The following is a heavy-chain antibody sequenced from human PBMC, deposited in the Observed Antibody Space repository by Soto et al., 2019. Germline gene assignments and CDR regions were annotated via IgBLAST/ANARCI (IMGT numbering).Heavy chain of an antibody. CDR1: GFTFSRYV. Sequence: QVQLVESGGGVVQPGRALRLSCAASGFTFSRYVMHWVRQAPGKGLEWVAVIWYDGSNKYYADSVKGRFTIARDNSKNTLYLQMNSLRAEDTAVYYCARADYYDKGHAFDRWGQGTMVTVSS. V-gene: IGHV3-33*01. D-gene: IGHD3-22*01. CDR3: ARADYYDKGHAFDR. CDR2: IWYDGSNK. J-gene: IGHJ3*02.